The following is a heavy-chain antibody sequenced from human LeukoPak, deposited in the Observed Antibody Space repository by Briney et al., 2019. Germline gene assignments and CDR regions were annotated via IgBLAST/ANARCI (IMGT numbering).Heavy chain of an antibody. V-gene: IGHV3-23*01. CDR3: AKDLRANNRNLPGLDY. CDR1: AVTSSSYS. Sequence: AGSMMPSSAAAAVTSSSYSMSCVSRPPGEGIEWVSAFSGSGGRTYYADSVKGRFTISGDNSKNTLYLQMNSLRAADTAVYYCAKDLRANNRNLPGLDYWGEGNLVTVSS. D-gene: IGHD1-14*01. J-gene: IGHJ4*02. CDR2: FSGSGGRT.